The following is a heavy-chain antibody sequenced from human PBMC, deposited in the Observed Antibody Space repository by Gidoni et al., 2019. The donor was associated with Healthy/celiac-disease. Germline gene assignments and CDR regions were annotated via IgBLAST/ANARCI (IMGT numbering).Heavy chain of an antibody. CDR1: GFPFRSYA. J-gene: IGHJ3*02. CDR3: ARDFDIVVVPAAIRGRIGDAFDI. CDR2: KSYNGNNK. Sequence: QVQLVESGGGVVQPGRSLRLSCAASGFPFRSYAMHWVRQAPGKGLEWVAVKSYNGNNKYYAESVKGRFTISRDNSKNTLYLQKNSLRAEDTAVYYCARDFDIVVVPAAIRGRIGDAFDIWGQGTMVTVSS. V-gene: IGHV3-30-3*01. D-gene: IGHD2-2*02.